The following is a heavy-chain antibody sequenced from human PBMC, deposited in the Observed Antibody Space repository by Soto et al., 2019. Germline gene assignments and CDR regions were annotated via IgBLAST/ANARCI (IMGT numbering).Heavy chain of an antibody. Sequence: ASVKVSCKASGYTFTSYYMHWVRQAPGQGLEWMGIINPSGGSTSYAQKFQGRVTMTRDTSTSTVYMELSSLRSEDTAVYYRARDLYVLRFLEWSPSPRGMDVWGQGTTVTVSS. CDR3: ARDLYVLRFLEWSPSPRGMDV. CDR1: GYTFTSYY. D-gene: IGHD3-3*01. CDR2: INPSGGST. J-gene: IGHJ6*02. V-gene: IGHV1-46*01.